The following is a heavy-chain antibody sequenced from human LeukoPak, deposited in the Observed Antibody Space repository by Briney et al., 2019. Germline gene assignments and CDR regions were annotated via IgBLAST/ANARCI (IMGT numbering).Heavy chain of an antibody. J-gene: IGHJ4*02. Sequence: SETLSLTCTVSGGSISSGGFYWSWIRQHPGKGLEWIGYIYSSGSTYYNPSLKSRVTISVDTSKNQFSLRLSSVTAADTAVYYCAREGSGFSPVDYWGQGTLVTVSS. CDR3: AREGSGFSPVDY. D-gene: IGHD5-18*01. CDR2: IYSSGST. CDR1: GGSISSGGFY. V-gene: IGHV4-31*03.